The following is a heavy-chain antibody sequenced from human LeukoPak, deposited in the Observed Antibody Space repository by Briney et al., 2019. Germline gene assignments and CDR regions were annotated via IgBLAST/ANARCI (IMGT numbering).Heavy chain of an antibody. D-gene: IGHD3-3*01. CDR2: ISSSSSTI. CDR1: GFTFSSHS. CDR3: ARETYNDFWSGLNWFDP. J-gene: IGHJ5*02. V-gene: IGHV3-48*04. Sequence: GGSLRLSCAASGFTFSSHSMNWVRQAPGKGLEWVSYISSSSSTIYYAGSVKGRFTISRDNAKKSLSLQMNSLRVEDTAIYYCARETYNDFWSGLNWFDPWGQGTLVTVSS.